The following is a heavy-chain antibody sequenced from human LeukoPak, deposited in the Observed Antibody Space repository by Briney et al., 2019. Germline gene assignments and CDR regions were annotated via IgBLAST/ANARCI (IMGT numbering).Heavy chain of an antibody. CDR1: GGTICGISYY. V-gene: IGHV4-39*07. Sequence: SETLSLTCTVSGGTICGISYYWGWIRQPPGKGLEWIGSIYYSGCTYYNPSLKSRVPISVDTSKNQFSLKLSSVTAADTAVYYCARAAGPASSYSRLLWFGELFGNWFDPWGQGTLVAVSS. J-gene: IGHJ5*02. CDR2: IYYSGCT. D-gene: IGHD3-10*01. CDR3: ARAAGPASSYSRLLWFGELFGNWFDP.